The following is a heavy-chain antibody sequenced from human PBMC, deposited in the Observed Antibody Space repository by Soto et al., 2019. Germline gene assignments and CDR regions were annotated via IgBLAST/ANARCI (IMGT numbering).Heavy chain of an antibody. D-gene: IGHD6-6*01. V-gene: IGHV4-59*01. CDR1: GGSISSYY. CDR3: ARTGWQLVTHYFDY. Sequence: SETLSLTCTVSGGSISSYYWSWIRQPPGKGLEWIGYIYYSGSTNYNPSLKSRVTISVDTSKNQFSLKLSSVTAADTAVYYCARTGWQLVTHYFDYWGQGTLVTVSS. CDR2: IYYSGST. J-gene: IGHJ4*02.